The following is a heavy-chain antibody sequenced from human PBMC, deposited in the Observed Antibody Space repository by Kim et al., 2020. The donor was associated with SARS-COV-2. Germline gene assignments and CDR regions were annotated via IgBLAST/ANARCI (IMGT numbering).Heavy chain of an antibody. CDR2: GGST. D-gene: IGHD5-12*01. CDR3: AITWTLGD. Sequence: GGSTYYADSVKGRFTISRDNSKNTLYLQMNSLRAEDTAVYYCAITWTLGDWGQGTLVTVSS. V-gene: IGHV3-23*01. J-gene: IGHJ4*02.